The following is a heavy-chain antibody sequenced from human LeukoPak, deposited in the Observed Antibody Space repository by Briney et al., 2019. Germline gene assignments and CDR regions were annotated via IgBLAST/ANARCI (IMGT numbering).Heavy chain of an antibody. Sequence: PGGSLRLSCAASGFKFSGYSMNWVRQAPGKGLEWVSSISSSSSYIYYADSVKGRFTISRDNAKNSLYLQMNSLRAEDTAVYYCARWEGSGWYGGAYYFDYWGQGTLVTVSS. V-gene: IGHV3-21*01. J-gene: IGHJ4*02. D-gene: IGHD6-19*01. CDR3: ARWEGSGWYGGAYYFDY. CDR2: ISSSSSYI. CDR1: GFKFSGYS.